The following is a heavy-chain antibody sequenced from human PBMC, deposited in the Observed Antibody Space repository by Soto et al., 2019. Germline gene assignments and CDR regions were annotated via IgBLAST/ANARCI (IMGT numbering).Heavy chain of an antibody. D-gene: IGHD3-3*02. V-gene: IGHV1-18*01. CDR2: ISAYNGNT. J-gene: IGHJ4*02. CDR3: ARDIISREHWPFDGFDY. Sequence: ASVKVSCKASGYTFTSYGISWVRQAPGQGLEWMGWISAYNGNTNYAQKLQGRVTMTTDTSTSTAYMELRSLRSDDTAVYYCARDIISREHWPFDGFDYWGQGTLVTVSS. CDR1: GYTFTSYG.